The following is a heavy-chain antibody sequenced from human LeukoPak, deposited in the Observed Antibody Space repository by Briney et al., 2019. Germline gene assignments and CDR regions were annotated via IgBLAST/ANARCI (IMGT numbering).Heavy chain of an antibody. CDR2: INADSASI. CDR1: GFTFSSHA. Sequence: PGGSLRLSCAASGFTFSSHAMSWVRQIPGKGLEWVSSINADSASISYTGSVKGRVTISRDNSKKTLYLQVNSLRAEDTAVYFCVYYDSSGYYYGRLRYWGQGTPVTVSS. CDR3: VYYDSSGYYYGRLRY. V-gene: IGHV3-23*01. D-gene: IGHD3-22*01. J-gene: IGHJ4*02.